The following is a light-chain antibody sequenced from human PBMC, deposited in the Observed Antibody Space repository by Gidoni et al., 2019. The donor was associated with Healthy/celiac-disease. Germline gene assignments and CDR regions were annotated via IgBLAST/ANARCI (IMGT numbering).Light chain of an antibody. J-gene: IGKJ2*01. CDR2: DAS. V-gene: IGKV3-11*01. CDR1: QSASSY. CDR3: QQRSNWGYT. Sequence: EIVLTQSPATLSLSPGERATRSCRASQSASSYFAWYQQKPGQAPSLLIYDASNRATGIPARFSGSGSGTDFTLTISSLEPEDFAVYYCQQRSNWGYTFGQGTKLEIK.